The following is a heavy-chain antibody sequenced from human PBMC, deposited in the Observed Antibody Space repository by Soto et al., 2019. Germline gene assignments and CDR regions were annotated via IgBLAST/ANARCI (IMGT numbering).Heavy chain of an antibody. CDR2: IYYSGST. V-gene: IGHV4-59*08. CDR3: ARRYSSAFDI. CDR1: GGSISSYY. Sequence: QVQLQESGPGLVKPSETLSLTCTVSGGSISSYYWSWIRQPPGKGLEWIGYIYYSGSTNYNPSLKSRVTISVDTSKNQFSLKLSSVTAADTAVYHCARRYSSAFDIWGQGTMVTVSS. J-gene: IGHJ3*02. D-gene: IGHD6-13*01.